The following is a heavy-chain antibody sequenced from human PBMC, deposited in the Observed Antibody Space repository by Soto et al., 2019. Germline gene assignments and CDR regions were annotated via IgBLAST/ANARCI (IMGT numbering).Heavy chain of an antibody. Sequence: PSETLSLTCTVSGGSISSYYWSWIRQPPGKGLEWIGYIYHTGSTKYNPSLKNRVTISLGKSNNQFSLNLKSVTAADTAVYYCATLPPRIVVVVLPIPSWGQGTLVTVSS. D-gene: IGHD2-15*01. CDR1: GGSISSYY. V-gene: IGHV4-59*12. CDR3: ATLPPRIVVVVLPIPS. J-gene: IGHJ4*02. CDR2: IYHTGST.